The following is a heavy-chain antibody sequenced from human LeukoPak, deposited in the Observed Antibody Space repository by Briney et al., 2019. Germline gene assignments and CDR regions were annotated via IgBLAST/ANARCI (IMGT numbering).Heavy chain of an antibody. V-gene: IGHV3-74*01. CDR3: ARNWGHSDY. D-gene: IGHD3-16*01. CDR1: GFTFSSYW. J-gene: IGHJ4*02. Sequence: GGSLRLSCSASGFTFSSYWMHWVRQAPGKGLVWVSHIKSDGSVTSYADFVRGRLTISRDNAKNTLYLQMNSLRAEDTAVYYCARNWGHSDYWGQGTLVTVSS. CDR2: IKSDGSVT.